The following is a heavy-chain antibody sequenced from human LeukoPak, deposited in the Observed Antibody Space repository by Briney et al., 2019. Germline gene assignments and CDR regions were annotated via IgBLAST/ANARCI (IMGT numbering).Heavy chain of an antibody. D-gene: IGHD3-10*01. CDR1: GFTFSSYG. J-gene: IGHJ6*04. CDR2: ISYDGSNK. V-gene: IGHV3-33*01. Sequence: GGSLRVSCAASGFTFSSYGMHWVRQAPGKGLEWVAVISYDGSNKYYAGSVKGRFTISRDNSKNTLYLQMNSLRAEDTAVYYCASIHYYGSGSSSYYYGMDVWGKGTTVTVSS. CDR3: ASIHYYGSGSSSYYYGMDV.